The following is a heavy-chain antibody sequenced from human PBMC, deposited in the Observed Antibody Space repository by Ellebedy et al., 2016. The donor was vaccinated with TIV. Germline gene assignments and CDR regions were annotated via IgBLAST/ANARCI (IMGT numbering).Heavy chain of an antibody. CDR3: ARGWFGSGMGV. CDR2: TYYRSKWTN. D-gene: IGHD3-10*01. J-gene: IGHJ6*02. CDR1: GDSVSTDIG. Sequence: SETLSLTCVISGDSVSTDIGWNWIRQSPSRGLEWLGRTYYRSKWTNDYAVSLKSRLTINPDTSKNLFSLQLNSVTTEDTAVYYCARGWFGSGMGVWGQGTTVTVSS. V-gene: IGHV6-1*01.